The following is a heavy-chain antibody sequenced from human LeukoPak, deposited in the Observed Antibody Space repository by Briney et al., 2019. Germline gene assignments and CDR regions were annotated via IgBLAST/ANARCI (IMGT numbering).Heavy chain of an antibody. V-gene: IGHV1-69*13. D-gene: IGHD3-22*01. J-gene: IGHJ4*02. CDR2: IVPIIGRA. CDR1: GYAFTSYG. Sequence: SVKVSCKASGYAFTSYGISWVRQAPGQGLEWMGAIVPIIGRANYAQRFQGRVTIIADESTSTVYMELSSLRSEDTAVYYCARARHSYHDSSGYYYAFDYWGQGTLVTVSS. CDR3: ARARHSYHDSSGYYYAFDY.